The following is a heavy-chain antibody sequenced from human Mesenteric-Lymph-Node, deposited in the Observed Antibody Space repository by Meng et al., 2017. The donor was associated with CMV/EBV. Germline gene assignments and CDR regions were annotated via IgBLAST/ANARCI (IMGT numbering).Heavy chain of an antibody. CDR1: GVNVQTKY. CDR2: IYRGDNT. Sequence: VGLGGGLCQTGGSLGRSWASVGVNVQTKYMSWVRQAPGKGLEWVCIIYRGDNTYYIDSVKDRFTVSRDNSKNTTYLQMNSLRVEDTAVYYCTGDSVSNPNLDYWGQGTLVTVSS. J-gene: IGHJ4*02. V-gene: IGHV3-66*01. CDR3: TGDSVSNPNLDY. D-gene: IGHD3-10*01.